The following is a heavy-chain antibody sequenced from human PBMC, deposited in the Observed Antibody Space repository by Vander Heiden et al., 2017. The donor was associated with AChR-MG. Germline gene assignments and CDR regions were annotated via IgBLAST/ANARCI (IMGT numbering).Heavy chain of an antibody. V-gene: IGHV3-33*01. CDR1: GFPFSSYG. CDR3: ARDGGRYYYYMDV. Sequence: QVPVVESGGGVVQPGRSLRLSCEASGFPFSSYGMHWVRQAPGKGLEWVADMWHDGSQKYYADSVKGRFTISRDNSKNTLYLQMDSLRVEDTAVYYCARDGGRYYYYMDVWGKGTTVTVSS. D-gene: IGHD3-16*01. CDR2: MWHDGSQK. J-gene: IGHJ6*03.